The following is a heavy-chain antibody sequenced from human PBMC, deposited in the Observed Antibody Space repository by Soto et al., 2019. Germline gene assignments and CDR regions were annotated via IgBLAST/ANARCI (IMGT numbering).Heavy chain of an antibody. D-gene: IGHD6-19*01. Sequence: EVQLVESGGGIVEPGRSLRLSCAASGFSFDNFAMHWVRQAPGKGLVWVSSISSNSGNIGYAASVKGRFTISRDNAKNSLYLEMNSLRVEDTALYYCAKGGSSSWLRDGLHIWGQGTMVTASS. CDR1: GFSFDNFA. J-gene: IGHJ3*02. CDR3: AKGGSSSWLRDGLHI. V-gene: IGHV3-9*01. CDR2: ISSNSGNI.